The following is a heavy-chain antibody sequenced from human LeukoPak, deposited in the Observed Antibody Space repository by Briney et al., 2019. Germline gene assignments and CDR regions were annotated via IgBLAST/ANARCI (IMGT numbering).Heavy chain of an antibody. D-gene: IGHD3-9*01. V-gene: IGHV3-20*04. Sequence: GGSLRLSCAASGFTFDDYGMSWVRQAPGKGLEWVSGINWNGGSTGYADSVKGRFTISRDNSKNTLYLQMNSLRAEDTAVYYCAKDTATGYYDILTGLGAFDIWGQGTMVTVSS. CDR3: AKDTATGYYDILTGLGAFDI. CDR2: INWNGGST. CDR1: GFTFDDYG. J-gene: IGHJ3*02.